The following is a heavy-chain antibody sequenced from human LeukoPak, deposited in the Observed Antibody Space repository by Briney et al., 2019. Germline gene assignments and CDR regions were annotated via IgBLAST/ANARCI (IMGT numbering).Heavy chain of an antibody. D-gene: IGHD6-19*01. Sequence: AASVKVSCKASGYTFTSYDINWVRQATGQGLEWMGWMNPNSGNTGYAQKFQGRVTMTRNTSISTAYKELSSLRSEDTAVYYCARMWERMSGWAYYYYGMDVWGQGTTVTVSS. CDR3: ARMWERMSGWAYYYYGMDV. V-gene: IGHV1-8*01. J-gene: IGHJ6*02. CDR2: MNPNSGNT. CDR1: GYTFTSYD.